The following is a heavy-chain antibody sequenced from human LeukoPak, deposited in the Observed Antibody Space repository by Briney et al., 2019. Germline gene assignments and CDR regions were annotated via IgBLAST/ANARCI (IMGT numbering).Heavy chain of an antibody. CDR1: GGSFSGYY. CDR2: INHSGST. Sequence: SETLSLTCAVYGGSFSGYYWGWVRQPPGKGLEWIGEINHSGSTNYNPSLKSRVTISVDTSKNQFSLKLSSVTAADTAVYYCARRGYSYGSDYWGQGTLVTVSS. CDR3: ARRGYSYGSDY. V-gene: IGHV4-34*01. D-gene: IGHD5-18*01. J-gene: IGHJ4*02.